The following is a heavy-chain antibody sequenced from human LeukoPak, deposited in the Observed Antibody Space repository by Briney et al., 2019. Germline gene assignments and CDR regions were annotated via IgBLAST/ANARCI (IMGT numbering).Heavy chain of an antibody. CDR2: IYYSGST. J-gene: IGHJ4*02. CDR1: GGSISSYY. D-gene: IGHD6-13*01. V-gene: IGHV4-30-4*08. CDR3: ARAPAAAGTGDYFDY. Sequence: SETLSLTCTVSGGSISSYYWSWIRQPPGKGLEWIGYIYYSGSTYYNPSLKSRVTISVDTSKNQFSLKLSSVTAADTAVYYCARAPAAAGTGDYFDYWGQGTLVTVSS.